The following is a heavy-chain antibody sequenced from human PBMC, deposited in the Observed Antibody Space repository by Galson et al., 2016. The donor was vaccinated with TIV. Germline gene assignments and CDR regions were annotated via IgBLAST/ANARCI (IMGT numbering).Heavy chain of an antibody. CDR2: IIWNGGIT. CDR1: GFTFNDYG. Sequence: SLRLSCAASGFTFNDYGMTWVRQAPGKGLEWVSDIIWNGGITGYADSVKGRFTISRDNAKNSLYLQMNSLRAEDTASYLCARHATCGGDCYYFDFWGQGTLVTVSS. CDR3: ARHATCGGDCYYFDF. J-gene: IGHJ4*02. V-gene: IGHV3-20*01. D-gene: IGHD2-21*01.